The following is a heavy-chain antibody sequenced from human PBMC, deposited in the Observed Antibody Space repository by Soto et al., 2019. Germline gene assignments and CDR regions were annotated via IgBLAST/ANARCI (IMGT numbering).Heavy chain of an antibody. Sequence: GESLKISCKGSGYSFTSYWIGWVRQMPGKGLEWMGIIYPGDSDTRYSPSFQGQVTISADKSISTAYLQWSSLKASDTAMYYCTRLSIAAPYGMDVWGQGTTVTVSS. V-gene: IGHV5-51*01. CDR1: GYSFTSYW. D-gene: IGHD6-6*01. CDR3: TRLSIAAPYGMDV. CDR2: IYPGDSDT. J-gene: IGHJ6*02.